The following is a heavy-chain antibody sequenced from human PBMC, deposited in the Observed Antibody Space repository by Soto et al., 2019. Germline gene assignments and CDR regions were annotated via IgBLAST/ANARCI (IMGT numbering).Heavy chain of an antibody. D-gene: IGHD6-6*01. CDR2: IYWDDDK. J-gene: IGHJ3*02. CDR3: AHRSLSSSNGAYDI. Sequence: QITLKESGPTLVKPTQTLTLTCTFSGFSLSTDGVGVGWNRQSPGKALEWLALIYWDDDKRYSPSLKSRLTITKDTSKNQVVLTMTNMDPVDTATYYCAHRSLSSSNGAYDIWGQGTMVTVSS. CDR1: GFSLSTDGVG. V-gene: IGHV2-5*02.